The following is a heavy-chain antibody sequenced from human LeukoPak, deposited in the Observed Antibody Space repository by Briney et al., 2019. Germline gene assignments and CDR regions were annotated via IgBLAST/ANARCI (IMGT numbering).Heavy chain of an antibody. CDR2: IYHSGST. D-gene: IGHD4-17*01. V-gene: IGHV4-38-2*02. CDR1: GYSISSGYY. Sequence: SETLSLTCTVSGYSISSGYYWGWIRQPPGKGLEWIGSIYHSGSTYYNPSLKSRVTISVDASKNQFSLKLSPVTAADTAVYYCARGGVDYGDYVFDYWGQGTLVTVSS. CDR3: ARGGVDYGDYVFDY. J-gene: IGHJ4*02.